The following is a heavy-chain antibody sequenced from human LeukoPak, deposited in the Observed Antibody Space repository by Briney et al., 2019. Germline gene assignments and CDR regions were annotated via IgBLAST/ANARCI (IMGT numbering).Heavy chain of an antibody. J-gene: IGHJ6*02. CDR3: ASRGIYGMDV. CDR1: GYTFTNYW. CDR2: IYPGDSDT. D-gene: IGHD1-14*01. V-gene: IGHV5-51*06. Sequence: GESLKISCKGSGYTFTNYWIGWVRQMPGKGLEWMGIIYPGDSDTRYGPSFQGHVTISADKSINTAYLQWSSLMASDTAMYYCASRGIYGMDVWGQGTTVTVSS.